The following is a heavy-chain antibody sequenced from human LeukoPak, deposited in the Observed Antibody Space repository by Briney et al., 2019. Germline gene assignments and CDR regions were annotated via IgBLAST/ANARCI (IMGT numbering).Heavy chain of an antibody. Sequence: GGSLRLSCAASGFTFSSYSMNWVRQAPGKGLEWVSYISSGSSYIYYADSVKGRFTISRDNAKNSLYLQMNSVRAEDTAVYYCGVVAGTPIDYWGGETLVTVSS. CDR1: GFTFSSYS. V-gene: IGHV3-21*05. CDR3: GVVAGTPIDY. CDR2: ISSGSSYI. J-gene: IGHJ4*02. D-gene: IGHD6-19*01.